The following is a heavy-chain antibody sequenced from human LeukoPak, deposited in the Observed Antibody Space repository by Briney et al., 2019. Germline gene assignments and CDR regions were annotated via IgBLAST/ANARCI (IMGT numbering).Heavy chain of an antibody. CDR3: ARERHKLGATDLFDY. D-gene: IGHD1-26*01. J-gene: IGHJ4*02. CDR1: GYTFTSYG. Sequence: ASVKVSCKASGYTFTSYGISWVRQAPGQGLEWMGWISAYNGNTNYAQKLQGRVTMTADTSTSTAYMELRSLRSDDTAVYYCARERHKLGATDLFDYWGQGTLVTVSS. V-gene: IGHV1-18*01. CDR2: ISAYNGNT.